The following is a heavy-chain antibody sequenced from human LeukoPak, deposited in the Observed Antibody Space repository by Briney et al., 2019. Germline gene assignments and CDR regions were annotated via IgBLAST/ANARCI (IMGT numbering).Heavy chain of an antibody. CDR2: IYYSGNT. CDR1: GGSISTYY. V-gene: IGHV4-59*01. Sequence: SETLSLTCTVSGGSISTYYWSWIRQPPGKRLEWIGYIYYSGNTNYNPSLKSRVTISVDTSKNQFSLKLSSVTAADTAVYYCARVGSGNFDLWDRGTLVTVSS. J-gene: IGHJ2*01. CDR3: ARVGSGNFDL. D-gene: IGHD3-10*01.